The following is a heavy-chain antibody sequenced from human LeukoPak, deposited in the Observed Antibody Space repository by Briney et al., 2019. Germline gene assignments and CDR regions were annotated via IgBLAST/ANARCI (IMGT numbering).Heavy chain of an antibody. CDR1: GGSVSSGSYY. CDR3: ARDDPGGIIDY. V-gene: IGHV4-61*01. D-gene: IGHD4-23*01. CDR2: IYYSGST. Sequence: PSETLSLTCTVSGGSVSSGSYYWSWIRQPPGKGLEWIGYIYYSGSTNYNPSLKSRVTISVDTSKNQFSLKLSSVTAADTAVYYCARDDPGGIIDYWGQGTLATVSS. J-gene: IGHJ4*02.